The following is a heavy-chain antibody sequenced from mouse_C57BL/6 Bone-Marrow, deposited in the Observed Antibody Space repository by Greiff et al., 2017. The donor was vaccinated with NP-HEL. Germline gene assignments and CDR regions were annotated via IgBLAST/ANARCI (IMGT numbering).Heavy chain of an antibody. Sequence: EVMLVESGGDLVKPGGSLKLSCAASGFTFSSYGMSWVRQTPDKRLEWVATISSGGSYTYYPDSVKGRFTISRDNAKNTLYLQMSSLKSEDTAMYYCASPAYYSALYYAMDYWGQGTSVTVSS. CDR1: GFTFSSYG. J-gene: IGHJ4*01. CDR2: ISSGGSYT. D-gene: IGHD2-12*01. V-gene: IGHV5-6*02. CDR3: ASPAYYSALYYAMDY.